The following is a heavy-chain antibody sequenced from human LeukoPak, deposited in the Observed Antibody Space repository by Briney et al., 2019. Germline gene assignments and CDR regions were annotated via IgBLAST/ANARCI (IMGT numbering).Heavy chain of an antibody. D-gene: IGHD2-15*01. J-gene: IGHJ4*02. Sequence: GGSLRLSCAASGFTFSRYYMSWVRQAPGKGLEWISGMSGSGGSTYYADSVKGRFTISRDNSKNTLYLQVNSLRADDTAVYYCANSGLNRFEYWGQGALVTVSS. V-gene: IGHV3-23*01. CDR2: MSGSGGST. CDR1: GFTFSRYY. CDR3: ANSGLNRFEY.